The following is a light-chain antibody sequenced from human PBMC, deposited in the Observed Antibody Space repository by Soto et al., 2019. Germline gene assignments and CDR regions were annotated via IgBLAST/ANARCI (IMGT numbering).Light chain of an antibody. CDR3: QQYGSSPWT. CDR1: QSVSSSY. V-gene: IGKV3-20*01. CDR2: GAS. J-gene: IGKJ1*01. Sequence: EIVLTQSPGTLSLSPGERATLACMASQSVSSSYLAWYQQKPGQAPRLLIYGASSRATGIPDRFSGSGSGTDFTLTISRLEPEDFGVYYCQQYGSSPWTFGQGTKVDI.